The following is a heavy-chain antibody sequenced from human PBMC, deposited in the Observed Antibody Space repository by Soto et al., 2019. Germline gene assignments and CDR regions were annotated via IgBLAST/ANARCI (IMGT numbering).Heavy chain of an antibody. CDR2: INPGDSDA. CDR3: ARPMDVHRTVYYAI. CDR1: GYSFTNYC. J-gene: IGHJ4*02. V-gene: IGHV5-51*01. D-gene: IGHD2-2*01. Sequence: GESLKISCKGSGYSFTNYCIAWVRQMPGNGLEWMGVINPGDSDARYSPSFQGQVTISVDKSINTAYLQWSSLKASDTAMYFCARPMDVHRTVYYAIWGQGTPVTVSS.